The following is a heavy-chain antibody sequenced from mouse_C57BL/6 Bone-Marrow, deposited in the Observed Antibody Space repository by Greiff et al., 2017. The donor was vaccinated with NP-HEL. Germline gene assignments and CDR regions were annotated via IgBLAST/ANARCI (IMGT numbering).Heavy chain of an antibody. J-gene: IGHJ1*03. D-gene: IGHD1-1*01. CDR3: ARSGFTTVVATDWYFDV. CDR2: INPSSGYT. CDR1: GYTFTSYT. V-gene: IGHV1-4*01. Sequence: VKLQQSGAELARPGASVKMSCKASGYTFTSYTMHWVKQRPGQGLEWIGYINPSSGYTQYNQKFKDKATLTADKSSSTAYMQLSSLTSEDSAVYYCARSGFTTVVATDWYFDVWGTGTTVTVSS.